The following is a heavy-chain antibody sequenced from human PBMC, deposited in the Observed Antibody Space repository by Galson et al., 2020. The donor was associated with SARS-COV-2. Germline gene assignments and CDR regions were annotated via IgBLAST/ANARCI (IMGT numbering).Heavy chain of an antibody. CDR3: ARLHYGEYAPEAFDI. CDR2: ISHSGGT. Sequence: SETLSLTCAVSGTSISSGSYSWNWIRQPPGKGLAWIGYISHSGGTYYNPSLKSRVTISGDRSKNQFSWRLSSVTAADTAVYYCARLHYGEYAPEAFDIWGPGKRVTVAS. V-gene: IGHV4-30-2*01. J-gene: IGHJ3*02. CDR1: GTSISSGSYS. D-gene: IGHD4-17*01.